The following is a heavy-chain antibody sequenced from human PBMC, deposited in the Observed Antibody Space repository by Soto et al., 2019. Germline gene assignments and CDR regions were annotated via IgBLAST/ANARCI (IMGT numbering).Heavy chain of an antibody. V-gene: IGHV6-1*01. D-gene: IGHD1-26*01. CDR2: TFYRSKWYN. CDR1: GDSVSSNSAA. Sequence: SQTLSLTCAISGDSVSSNSAAWSWIRQSPSRGLEWLGRTFYRSKWYNDYAVSVKGRITINPDTSKNQFSLQLNSVTPEGTAVYYCAKEGGNHYYYYAMDVWGQGTTVTVSS. J-gene: IGHJ6*02. CDR3: AKEGGNHYYYYAMDV.